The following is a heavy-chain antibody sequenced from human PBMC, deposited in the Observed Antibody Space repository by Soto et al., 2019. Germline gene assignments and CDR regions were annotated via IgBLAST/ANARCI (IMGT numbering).Heavy chain of an antibody. Sequence: SETLSLTCTVYGGSFSGHYWSWIRQSPGKGLEWIGEISDSGGKNYNPSLKSRVTMLIDTSKNQFSLMLSSVTAADTAVYYCARGRKGAGIAVAGTVNNWFDPWGQGTLVTVSS. CDR2: ISDSGGK. V-gene: IGHV4-34*01. J-gene: IGHJ5*02. D-gene: IGHD6-19*01. CDR3: ARGRKGAGIAVAGTVNNWFDP. CDR1: GGSFSGHY.